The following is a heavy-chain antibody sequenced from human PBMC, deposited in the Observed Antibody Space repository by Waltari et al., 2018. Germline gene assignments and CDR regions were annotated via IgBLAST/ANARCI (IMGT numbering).Heavy chain of an antibody. CDR2: VSGSGNGT. CDR3: VKDGTTGYIYGKAFDL. J-gene: IGHJ4*02. Sequence: DVKLLESGGGSVQRGGSLRLSCAAPGFTFTDSALIWVRQAPGKGLEWVSAVSGSGNGTFYADSVKGRFSISRDNFNNALYLQMNSLRDDDTAVYYCVKDGTTGYIYGKAFDLWGQGTLVTVSS. V-gene: IGHV3-23*01. D-gene: IGHD5-18*01. CDR1: GFTFTDSA.